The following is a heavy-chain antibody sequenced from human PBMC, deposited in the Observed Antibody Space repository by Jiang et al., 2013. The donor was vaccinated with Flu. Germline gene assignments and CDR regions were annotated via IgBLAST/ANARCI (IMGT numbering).Heavy chain of an antibody. J-gene: IGHJ3*02. CDR1: GYTFTGYY. CDR3: ARDRGGAVGATDAFDI. V-gene: IGHV1-2*02. D-gene: IGHD1-26*01. CDR2: INPNSGGT. Sequence: EVKKPGASVKVSCKASGYTFTGYYMHWVRQAPGQGLEWMGWINPNSGGTNYAQKFQGRVTMTRDTSISTAYMELSRLRSDDTAVYYCARDRGGAVGATDAFDIWGQGTMVTVSS.